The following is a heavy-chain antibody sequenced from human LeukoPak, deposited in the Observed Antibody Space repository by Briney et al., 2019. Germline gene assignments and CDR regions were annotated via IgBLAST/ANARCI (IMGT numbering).Heavy chain of an antibody. V-gene: IGHV4-30-2*01. CDR2: IYHSGST. Sequence: SETLSLTCAVSGGSISSGGYSWSWIRQPPGKGLEWIGYIYHSGSTYYNPSLKSRVTISVDRSKNQLSLKLSSVTAADTAVYYCARLVRGNWFDPWGQGTLVTVSS. J-gene: IGHJ5*02. D-gene: IGHD6-6*01. CDR1: GGSISSGGYS. CDR3: ARLVRGNWFDP.